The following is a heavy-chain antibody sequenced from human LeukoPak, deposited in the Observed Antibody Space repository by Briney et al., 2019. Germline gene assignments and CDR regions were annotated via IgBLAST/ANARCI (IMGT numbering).Heavy chain of an antibody. CDR1: GFTFRNYG. CDR3: ATAQQRKVGLGGD. Sequence: GGSLRLSCSASGFTFRNYGMNWVRQAPGKGLECVAFISDDGSSESYANSVKGRFTVSRDNSKNTLFLQMTSLRPEDTAYYYCATAQQRKVGLGGDWGPGTLVTVSS. CDR2: ISDDGSSE. V-gene: IGHV3-30-3*01. J-gene: IGHJ4*02. D-gene: IGHD3-16*01.